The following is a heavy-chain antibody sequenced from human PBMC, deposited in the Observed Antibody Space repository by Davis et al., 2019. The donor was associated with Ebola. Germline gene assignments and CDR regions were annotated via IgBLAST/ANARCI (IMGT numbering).Heavy chain of an antibody. D-gene: IGHD3-16*02. V-gene: IGHV3-49*04. CDR1: GFTFGDYA. CDR2: IRSKAYGGTT. J-gene: IGHJ4*02. CDR3: ARGYIWGSYRAFDY. Sequence: GESLKISCPASGFTFGDYAMSWVRQAPGKGLEWVGFIRSKAYGGTTEYAASVKGRFTISRDDSGNIAYLQMNSLKIEDTAVYYCARGYIWGSYRAFDYWGQGTLVTVSS.